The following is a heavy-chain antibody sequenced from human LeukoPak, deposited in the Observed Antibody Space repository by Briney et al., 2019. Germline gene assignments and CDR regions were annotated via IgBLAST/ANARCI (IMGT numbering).Heavy chain of an antibody. Sequence: KPSETLSLTCAVYGGSFSGYYWIWIRQPPGKGLEWIGEINHSGSTNYNPSLKSRVTISLDTSKNQLSLRLSSVTAAGTAVYFCARAPYGGALDYWGQGILVIVSS. D-gene: IGHD4-23*01. CDR1: GGSFSGYY. CDR3: ARAPYGGALDY. J-gene: IGHJ4*02. V-gene: IGHV4-34*01. CDR2: INHSGST.